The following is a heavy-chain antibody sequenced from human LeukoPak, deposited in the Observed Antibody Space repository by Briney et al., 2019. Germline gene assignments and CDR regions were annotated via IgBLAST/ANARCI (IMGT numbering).Heavy chain of an antibody. Sequence: SETLSLTCAVYDGSFSGYYWSWIRQPPGKGLEWIGYIHYSGSTNYSPSLRSRVTISLDTSKNQFSLKVNSVTAAETAVYYCAREGQWLPDWFDPWGQGTLVTVSS. D-gene: IGHD6-19*01. CDR1: DGSFSGYY. V-gene: IGHV4-59*01. CDR2: IHYSGST. J-gene: IGHJ5*02. CDR3: AREGQWLPDWFDP.